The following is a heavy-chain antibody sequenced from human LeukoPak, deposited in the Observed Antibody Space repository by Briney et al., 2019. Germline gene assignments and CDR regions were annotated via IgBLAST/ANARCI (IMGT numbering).Heavy chain of an antibody. V-gene: IGHV3-53*01. Sequence: GGSLRLSCAASGFSVSNNYISWVRQPPGKGLEWISVIYAGGSTFYTDSVKGRFTTSRDNSKNTVYLQMDRLTPEDTAVYYCARDPTGASVWGRGPTVTVSS. CDR1: GFSVSNNY. CDR2: IYAGGST. J-gene: IGHJ6*04. CDR3: ARDPTGASV. D-gene: IGHD1-14*01.